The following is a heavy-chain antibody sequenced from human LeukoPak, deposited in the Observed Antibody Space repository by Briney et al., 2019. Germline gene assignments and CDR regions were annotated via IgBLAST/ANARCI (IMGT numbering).Heavy chain of an antibody. V-gene: IGHV3-30-3*01. Sequence: GRSLRLSCAASGLTFSSYAMHWVRQAPGKGLEWVAVISYDGSNKYYADSVKGRFTISTDNSKNTLYLQMNSLRAEDTAVYYCARDLLALYDFWSGYYFDYWGQGTLVTVSS. CDR1: GLTFSSYA. CDR3: ARDLLALYDFWSGYYFDY. D-gene: IGHD3-3*01. J-gene: IGHJ4*02. CDR2: ISYDGSNK.